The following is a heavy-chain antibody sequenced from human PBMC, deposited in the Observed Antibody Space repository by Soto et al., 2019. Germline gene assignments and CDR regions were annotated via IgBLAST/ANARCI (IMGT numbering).Heavy chain of an antibody. D-gene: IGHD6-13*01. Sequence: GGSLRLSCAAPGFTFSSDGMHWVRQAPGKGLEWVAVISYDGSNKYYADSVKGRFTISRDNSKNTLYLQMNSLRAEDTAVYYCAIIAAAGPFDYWGQGTLVTVSS. J-gene: IGHJ4*02. CDR3: AIIAAAGPFDY. CDR2: ISYDGSNK. CDR1: GFTFSSDG. V-gene: IGHV3-30*03.